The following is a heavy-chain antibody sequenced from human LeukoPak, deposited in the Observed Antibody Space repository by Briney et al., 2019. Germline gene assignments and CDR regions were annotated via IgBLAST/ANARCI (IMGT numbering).Heavy chain of an antibody. CDR3: AKDHTPSHSNYERKFGYFDY. D-gene: IGHD4-11*01. J-gene: IGHJ4*02. V-gene: IGHV3-48*01. CDR2: ISSSGSTI. CDR1: GFTFSSYS. Sequence: PGGSLRLSCAASGFTFSSYSMTWVRQAPGKGLEWISYISSSGSTIYYGDSVKGRFTISRDNSKNTLYLQMNSLRAEDTAVYYCAKDHTPSHSNYERKFGYFDYWGQGTLVTVSS.